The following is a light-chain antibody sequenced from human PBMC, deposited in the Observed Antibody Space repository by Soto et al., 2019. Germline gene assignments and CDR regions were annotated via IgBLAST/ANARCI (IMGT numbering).Light chain of an antibody. V-gene: IGLV1-51*01. CDR3: GTWDTSLSAGVA. Sequence: QSVLTQPPSVSAAPGQKVTISCSGSSSNIANNYVSWYQQLPGTAPKLLIFDNNKRPSGIPDRFSGSNSGTSATLGITGLQTGDEADYYCGTWDTSLSAGVAFGGGTKVTVL. CDR1: SSNIANNY. CDR2: DNN. J-gene: IGLJ2*01.